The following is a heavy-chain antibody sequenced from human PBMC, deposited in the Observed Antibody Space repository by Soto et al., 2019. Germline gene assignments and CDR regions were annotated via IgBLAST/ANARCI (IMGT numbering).Heavy chain of an antibody. Sequence: GESLKISCKGSGYNFINYWIAWVRQMPGQGLEWMGIIYPGDSDTRYSPSFQGQVTISADKSISTANLQWSSLKASDTAIYYCGRHVKDPREFDYYGMDVWGQGTTVTVSS. V-gene: IGHV5-51*01. D-gene: IGHD3-10*01. CDR2: IYPGDSDT. J-gene: IGHJ6*02. CDR1: GYNFINYW. CDR3: GRHVKDPREFDYYGMDV.